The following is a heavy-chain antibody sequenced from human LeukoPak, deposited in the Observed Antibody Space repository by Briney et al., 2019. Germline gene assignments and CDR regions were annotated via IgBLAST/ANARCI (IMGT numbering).Heavy chain of an antibody. CDR2: ISSSSSYI. CDR3: AREIAVAVPHDAFDI. CDR1: GFTFSSYS. V-gene: IGHV3-21*01. D-gene: IGHD6-19*01. Sequence: GGSLRLSCAASGFTFSSYSMNWVRQAPGKGLEWVSSISSSSSYIYYADSVKGRFTISRDNAKNSLYLQMNSLRAEDTAVYYCAREIAVAVPHDAFDIWGQGTMVTVSS. J-gene: IGHJ3*02.